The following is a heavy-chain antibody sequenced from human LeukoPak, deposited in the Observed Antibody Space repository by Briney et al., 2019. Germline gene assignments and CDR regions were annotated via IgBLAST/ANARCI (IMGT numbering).Heavy chain of an antibody. J-gene: IGHJ4*02. CDR2: INPSGGST. Sequence: ASVKVSCKASGYTFTSYYMHWVRQAPGQGLEWMGIINPSGGSTSYAQKFQGRVTITADESTSTAYMELSSLRSEDTAVYYCARARAPIVVVPAAPLSLDYWGQGTLVTVSS. CDR1: GYTFTSYY. D-gene: IGHD2-2*01. V-gene: IGHV1-46*01. CDR3: ARARAPIVVVPAAPLSLDY.